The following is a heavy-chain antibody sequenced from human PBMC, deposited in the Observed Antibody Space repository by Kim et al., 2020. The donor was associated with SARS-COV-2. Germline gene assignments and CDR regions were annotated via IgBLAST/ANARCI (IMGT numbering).Heavy chain of an antibody. J-gene: IGHJ4*01. CDR2: INAGNGNT. CDR3: AREETLYYYGSGSYYISAPYYFDY. V-gene: IGHV1-3*01. Sequence: ASVKVSCKASGYTFTSYAMHWVRQAPGQRLEWMGWINAGNGNTKYSQKFQGRVTITRDTSASTAYMELSSLRSEDTAVYYCAREETLYYYGSGSYYISAPYYFDYWGQGTLVTVSS. CDR1: GYTFTSYA. D-gene: IGHD3-10*01.